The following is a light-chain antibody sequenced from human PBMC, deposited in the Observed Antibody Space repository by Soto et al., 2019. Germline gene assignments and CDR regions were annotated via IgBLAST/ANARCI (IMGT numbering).Light chain of an antibody. CDR3: QQSFSTPQT. Sequence: EMQMILSPSTMSASVGDRVTITCRDSQSISGWLAWYQQKPGKAPKLLINVASTLQGWVPSRCSGSGSGTEFTLAISSLQPEDSATYCCQQSFSTPQTFGGGTKVDIK. V-gene: IGKV1-39*01. CDR1: QSISGW. J-gene: IGKJ4*01. CDR2: VAS.